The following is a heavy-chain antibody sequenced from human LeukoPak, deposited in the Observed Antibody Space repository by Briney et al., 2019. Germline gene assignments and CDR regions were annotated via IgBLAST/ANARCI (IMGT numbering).Heavy chain of an antibody. CDR3: ARHRSMETYYDSWSH. CDR2: IYYSGSP. CDR1: GGSISSSSYY. Sequence: SSETLSLTCTVSGGSISSSSYYWGWIRQPPGKGLEWIGSIYYSGSPDYNPSLKSRVTISVDTSKNQFSLRLSSVTAADTALYYCARHRSMETYYDSWSHWGQGTLVTVSS. J-gene: IGHJ4*02. V-gene: IGHV4-39*01. D-gene: IGHD3-3*01.